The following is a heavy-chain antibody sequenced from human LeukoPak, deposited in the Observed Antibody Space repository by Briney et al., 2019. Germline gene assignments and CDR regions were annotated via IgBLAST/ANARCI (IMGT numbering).Heavy chain of an antibody. Sequence: ASVKVSCKASGYTFTGYYMHWVRQAPGQGLEWMGWINPNSGGTNYAQKLQGRVTMTTDTSTSTAYMELRSLRSDDTAVYYCARDRYYDFWSGFPFHYYYGMDVWGQGTTVTVSS. CDR3: ARDRYYDFWSGFPFHYYYGMDV. CDR1: GYTFTGYY. J-gene: IGHJ6*02. D-gene: IGHD3-3*01. CDR2: INPNSGGT. V-gene: IGHV1-2*02.